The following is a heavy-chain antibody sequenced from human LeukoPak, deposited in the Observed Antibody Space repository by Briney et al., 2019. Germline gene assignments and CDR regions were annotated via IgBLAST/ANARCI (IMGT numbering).Heavy chain of an antibody. D-gene: IGHD6-25*01. V-gene: IGHV3-43*02. Sequence: GGSLRLSCAASGFTFSSYGMSWVRQAPGKGLEWVSLISGDGDITYYADSVKGRFTISRDNSNDSLYLQMNSLGTEDTALYYCAKDIAEDTPNWFDPWGQGTLVTVSS. CDR3: AKDIAEDTPNWFDP. CDR2: ISGDGDIT. J-gene: IGHJ5*02. CDR1: GFTFSSYG.